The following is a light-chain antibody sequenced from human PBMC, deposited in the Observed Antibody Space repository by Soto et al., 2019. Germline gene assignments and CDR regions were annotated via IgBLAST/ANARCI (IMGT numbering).Light chain of an antibody. J-gene: IGLJ3*02. V-gene: IGLV2-23*01. CDR2: EGS. CDR3: CSYAGSSTLV. Sequence: QSALTQPASVFGSPGQSITISCTGTSSDVGSYNLVSWYQQHPGKAPKLMICEGSKRPSGVSNRFSGSKSGNTASLTISGLQAEDEADYYCCSYAGSSTLVFGGGTKLTVL. CDR1: SSDVGSYNL.